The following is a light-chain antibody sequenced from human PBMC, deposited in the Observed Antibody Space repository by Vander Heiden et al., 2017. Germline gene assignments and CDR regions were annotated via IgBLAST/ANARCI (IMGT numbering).Light chain of an antibody. V-gene: IGKV1-13*02. CDR1: QGISSA. CDR2: DAS. Sequence: AIQLTQSPSSLSASVGDRVTITCRASQGISSALAWYQQKPGKAPKLLIYDASRLESGVPSRFSGSGSGTDFTLTISSLQPEDFATYYFQQFNSFLFSFGGGTKVEIK. CDR3: QQFNSFLFS. J-gene: IGKJ4*01.